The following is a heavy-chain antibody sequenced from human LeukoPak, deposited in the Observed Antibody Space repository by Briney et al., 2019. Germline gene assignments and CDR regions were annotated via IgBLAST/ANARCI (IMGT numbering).Heavy chain of an antibody. CDR2: IYYSGST. CDR1: GGSISSYY. D-gene: IGHD1-26*01. CDR3: ARHGISGSPGYYYGMDV. Sequence: SETLSLTCTVSGGSISSYYWSWIRQPPGKGLEWIGYIYYSGSTNYNPSLKSRVTISVDTSKNQFSLKLSSVTAADTAVYYCARHGISGSPGYYYGMDVWGQGTTVTVSS. J-gene: IGHJ6*02. V-gene: IGHV4-59*08.